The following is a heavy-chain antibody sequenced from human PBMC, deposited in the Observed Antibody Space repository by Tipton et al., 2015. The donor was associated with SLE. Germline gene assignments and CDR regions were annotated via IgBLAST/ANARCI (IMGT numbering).Heavy chain of an antibody. D-gene: IGHD6-13*01. CDR1: GGSVSSASYY. V-gene: IGHV4-61*01. CDR2: IFYSGDA. J-gene: IGHJ4*02. CDR3: ARESGSSGWSLDS. Sequence: TLSLTCTISGGSVSSASYYWTWIRQPPGKGMEWLGYIFYSGDATYHPSLKSRVTISIDTSKNQFSLKLTSVTAADMAVYYCARESGSSGWSLDSWGQGIPVTVSS.